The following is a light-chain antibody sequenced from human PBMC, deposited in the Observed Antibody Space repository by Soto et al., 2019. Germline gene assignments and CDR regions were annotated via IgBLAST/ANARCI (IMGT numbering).Light chain of an antibody. Sequence: IVLTLSPGTLSLSPGERATLSCRASQSVRSSHLAWYQQKPGQAPRLLIYGASSRATGIPDRFSGSGSGTDFTLTISRLEPEDFAVYYCQQYSSSPLTFGGGTKVDIK. CDR2: GAS. CDR3: QQYSSSPLT. V-gene: IGKV3-20*01. J-gene: IGKJ4*01. CDR1: QSVRSSH.